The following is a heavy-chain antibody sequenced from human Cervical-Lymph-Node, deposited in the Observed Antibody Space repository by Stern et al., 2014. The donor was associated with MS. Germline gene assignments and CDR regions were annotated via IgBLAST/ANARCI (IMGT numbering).Heavy chain of an antibody. CDR2: IYPRDSDI. CDR1: GYTFTDYW. CDR3: ARRMPPDY. J-gene: IGHJ4*02. V-gene: IGHV5-51*03. D-gene: IGHD2-2*01. Sequence: VQLVESGAEVRKPGESLKISCKASGYTFTDYWIGWVRQMPGKGLEWMGTIYPRDSDITSNPSFHDQVTISADRSLSPAYLQWGSLRASDPAIYYCARRMPPDYWGQGTLVTVSS.